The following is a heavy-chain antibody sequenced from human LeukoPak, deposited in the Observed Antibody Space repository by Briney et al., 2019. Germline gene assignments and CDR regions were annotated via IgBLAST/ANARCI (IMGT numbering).Heavy chain of an antibody. CDR3: ARGGGNRHFDS. CDR1: VDFTTYDY. V-gene: IGHV4-4*07. D-gene: IGHD4-23*01. J-gene: IGHJ4*02. CDR2: IHTTGRT. Sequence: PSETLSLTCSVSVDFTTYDYWNWIRQPGGKAPEWIGRIHTTGRTNYNPSLKSRLTMSLDKSKNQFSLKVTSMTAADTALYYCARGGGNRHFDSWGQGILVTVSS.